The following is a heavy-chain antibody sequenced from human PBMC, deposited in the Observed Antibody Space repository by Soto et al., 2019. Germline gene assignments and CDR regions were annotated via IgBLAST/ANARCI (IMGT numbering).Heavy chain of an antibody. CDR3: ANYISRFGVVIMIES. D-gene: IGHD3-3*01. CDR2: IKEDGSDK. J-gene: IGHJ4*02. V-gene: IGHV3-7*05. CDR1: GSTFRSYW. Sequence: GGSLRLSCEASGSTFRSYWMIWVRQAPGKGLEWVANIKEDGSDKYYVDSVKGRFTISRDNAKNAMYLQMNSLRAEDTALYYCANYISRFGVVIMIESWGQGTLVTVSS.